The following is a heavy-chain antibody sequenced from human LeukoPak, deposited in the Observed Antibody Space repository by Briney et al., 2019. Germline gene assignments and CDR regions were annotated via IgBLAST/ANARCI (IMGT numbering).Heavy chain of an antibody. J-gene: IGHJ4*02. CDR3: AKSPRGGIAALLDY. V-gene: IGHV3-9*03. D-gene: IGHD6-13*01. CDR2: ISWNSGSI. CDR1: GFTFDDYA. Sequence: GGSLRLSRAASGFTFDDYAMHWVRQAPGKGLEWVSGISWNSGSIGYADSVKGRFTISRDNAKNSLYLQMNSLRAEDMALYYCAKSPRGGIAALLDYWGQGTLVTVSS.